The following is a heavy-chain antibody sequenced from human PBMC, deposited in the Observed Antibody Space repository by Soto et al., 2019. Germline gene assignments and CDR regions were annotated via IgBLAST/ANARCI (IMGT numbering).Heavy chain of an antibody. J-gene: IGHJ4*02. V-gene: IGHV4-31*03. Sequence: QVQLQESGPGLVKPSQTLSLACTVSGGSISSGGYYWSWIRQHPGKGLEWIGYIYYSGSTYYNPSLKSRVTISVHTSKNQFSLKLSSVTAADTAVYYCARSLFGEINFDYWGQGTLVTVSS. D-gene: IGHD3-10*02. CDR2: IYYSGST. CDR1: GGSISSGGYY. CDR3: ARSLFGEINFDY.